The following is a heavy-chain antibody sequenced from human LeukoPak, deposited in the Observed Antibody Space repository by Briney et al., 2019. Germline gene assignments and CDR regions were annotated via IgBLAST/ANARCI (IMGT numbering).Heavy chain of an antibody. V-gene: IGHV3-23*01. CDR1: GFTFSSYA. D-gene: IGHD2-15*01. Sequence: GGSLRLSCAASGFTFSSYAMSWVRQAPGKGLEWVSAISGSGGSTYYADSVKGRFTISRDNAKNSLYLQMNSLRAEDTALYYCAKDRHGYCSGGSCHRGPFDYWGQGTLVTVSS. CDR2: ISGSGGST. CDR3: AKDRHGYCSGGSCHRGPFDY. J-gene: IGHJ4*02.